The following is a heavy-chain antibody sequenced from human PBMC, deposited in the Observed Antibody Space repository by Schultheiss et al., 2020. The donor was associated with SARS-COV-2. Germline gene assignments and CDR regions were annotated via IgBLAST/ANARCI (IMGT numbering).Heavy chain of an antibody. Sequence: GESLKISCAASGFTFSSYGMHWVRQAPGKGLEWVSAISGSGGSTYYADSVKGRFTISRDNSKNTLYLQMNSLRAEDTAVYYCARMGGSSDYWGQGTLVTVSS. CDR1: GFTFSSYG. V-gene: IGHV3-23*01. D-gene: IGHD1-26*01. J-gene: IGHJ4*02. CDR3: ARMGGSSDY. CDR2: ISGSGGST.